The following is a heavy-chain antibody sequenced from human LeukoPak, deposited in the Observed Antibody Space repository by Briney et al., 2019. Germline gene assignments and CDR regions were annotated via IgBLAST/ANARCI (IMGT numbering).Heavy chain of an antibody. J-gene: IGHJ4*02. CDR2: INHSGST. V-gene: IGHV4-34*01. CDR1: GGSFSGYY. Sequence: SETLSLTCAAYGGSFSGYYWSWIRQPPGKGLEWIGEINHSGSTNYNPSLKSRVTISVDTSKNQFSLKLSSVTAADTAVYYCARAYTYYYGSGSYYRVPDCFDHWGQGTLVTVSS. D-gene: IGHD3-10*01. CDR3: ARAYTYYYGSGSYYRVPDCFDH.